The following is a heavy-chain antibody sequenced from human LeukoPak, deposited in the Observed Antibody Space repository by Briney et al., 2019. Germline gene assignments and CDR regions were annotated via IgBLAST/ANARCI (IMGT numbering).Heavy chain of an antibody. D-gene: IGHD3/OR15-3a*01. CDR2: ISSSGSTI. CDR1: GFTFSSYE. V-gene: IGHV3-48*03. Sequence: GGSLRLSCAASGFTFSSYEMNWVRQAPGKGLEWVSYISSSGSTIYYADSVKGRFTISRDNSKNTLYLQMNSLRVEDTAVYYCARGRGTGPDYFDYWGQGTLVTVSS. J-gene: IGHJ4*02. CDR3: ARGRGTGPDYFDY.